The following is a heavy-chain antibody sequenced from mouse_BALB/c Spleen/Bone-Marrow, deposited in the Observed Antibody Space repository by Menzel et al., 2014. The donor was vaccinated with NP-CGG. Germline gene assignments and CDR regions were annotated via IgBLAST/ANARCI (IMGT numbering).Heavy chain of an antibody. J-gene: IGHJ1*01. CDR2: IRNKANGYTA. Sequence: EVKLMESGGGLVQPGGSLRLSCATSGFTFTDYYMSWVRQPPGKALEWLGFIRNKANGYTAEYSASVKGRFTISRDNPQTILYLQMTTLRAEDSATYYCARESTTAIHWYFDVWGAGTTVTVSS. D-gene: IGHD1-2*01. CDR3: ARESTTAIHWYFDV. CDR1: GFTFTDYY. V-gene: IGHV7-3*02.